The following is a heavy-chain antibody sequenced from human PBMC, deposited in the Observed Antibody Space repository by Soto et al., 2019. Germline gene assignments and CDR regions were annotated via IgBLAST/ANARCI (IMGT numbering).Heavy chain of an antibody. D-gene: IGHD4-17*01. J-gene: IGHJ6*02. CDR3: ARDVRTTVVTSDYYYYYGMDV. CDR2: IYHSGST. CDR1: GGSISSSNW. V-gene: IGHV4-4*02. Sequence: TSETLSLTCAVSGGSISSSNWWSWVRQPPGKGLELIGEIYHSGSTNYNPSLKSRVTISVDKSKNQFSLKLSSVTAADTAVYYCARDVRTTVVTSDYYYYYGMDVWGQGTTVTVSS.